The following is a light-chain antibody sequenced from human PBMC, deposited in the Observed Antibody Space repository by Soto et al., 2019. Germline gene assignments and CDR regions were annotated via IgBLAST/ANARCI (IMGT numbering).Light chain of an antibody. CDR2: AAS. CDR3: QQLHSYPLT. V-gene: IGKV1-9*01. CDR1: QGISTY. Sequence: EIQMTQSPSSLSASLGDRVTITCRAGQGISTYLAWYQQKPRKAPKLLIYAASTLQSGVPSRFSGSGSGTDFTLTISSLQPEDFATYYCQQLHSYPLTCGGGTKGDI. J-gene: IGKJ4*01.